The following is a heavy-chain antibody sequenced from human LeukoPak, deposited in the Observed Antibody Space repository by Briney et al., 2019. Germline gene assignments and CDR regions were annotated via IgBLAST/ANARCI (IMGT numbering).Heavy chain of an antibody. Sequence: GGSLRLSCAASGFTFSDYYMSWIRQAPGKGLEWVSYISSSGSTIYYADSVRGRFTISRDNTKNSLYLQMNSLGAEDTAVYYCARDPFMTTGWGIDYWGQGTLVTVSS. CDR1: GFTFSDYY. CDR2: ISSSGSTI. J-gene: IGHJ4*01. V-gene: IGHV3-11*01. D-gene: IGHD4-17*01. CDR3: ARDPFMTTGWGIDY.